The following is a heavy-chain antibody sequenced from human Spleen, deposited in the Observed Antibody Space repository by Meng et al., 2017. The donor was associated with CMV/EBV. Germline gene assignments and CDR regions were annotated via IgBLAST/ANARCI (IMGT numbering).Heavy chain of an antibody. Sequence: GESLKISCAASGFTFDDYTMHWVRQAPGKGLEWVSLISWDGGSTYYADSVKGRFTISRDNSKNSLYLQMNSLRTEDTALYYCAKDTRNYDFWSGYYTGGLDPWGQGTLVTVS. V-gene: IGHV3-43*01. CDR3: AKDTRNYDFWSGYYTGGLDP. CDR1: GFTFDDYT. CDR2: ISWDGGST. J-gene: IGHJ5*02. D-gene: IGHD3-3*01.